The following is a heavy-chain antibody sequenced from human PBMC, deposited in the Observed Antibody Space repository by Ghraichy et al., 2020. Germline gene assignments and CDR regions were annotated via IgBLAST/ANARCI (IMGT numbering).Heavy chain of an antibody. J-gene: IGHJ4*02. V-gene: IGHV1-2*02. CDR1: GYTFTGYY. CDR3: ARGEGIAVAGTFDY. CDR2: INPNSGGT. D-gene: IGHD6-19*01. Sequence: VKVSCKASGYTFTGYYMHWVRQAPGQGLEWMGWINPNSGGTNYAQKFQGRVTMTRDTSISTAYMELSRLRSDDTAVYYCARGEGIAVAGTFDYWGQGTLVTVSS.